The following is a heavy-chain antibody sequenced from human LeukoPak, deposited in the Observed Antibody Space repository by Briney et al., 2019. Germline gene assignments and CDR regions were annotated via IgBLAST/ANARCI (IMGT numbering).Heavy chain of an antibody. J-gene: IGHJ4*02. CDR1: GFTFSSYA. CDR3: TRFLFYSDSRVYHDYFDY. V-gene: IGHV3-23*01. D-gene: IGHD3-22*01. Sequence: GALRLSCAASGFTFSSYAMSWVRQAPGKGLEWVSAISGSGGSTYYADSVKGRFTISRDNSKNTLYLQMNSLRAEDTAVYYCTRFLFYSDSRVYHDYFDYWGQGTLVTVSS. CDR2: ISGSGGST.